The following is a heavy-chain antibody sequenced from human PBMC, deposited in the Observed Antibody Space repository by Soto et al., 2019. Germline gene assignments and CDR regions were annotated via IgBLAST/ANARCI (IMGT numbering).Heavy chain of an antibody. CDR2: TYYRSKWYN. CDR3: ARDCTNGVCYPSYHYGMDV. V-gene: IGHV6-1*01. D-gene: IGHD2-8*01. J-gene: IGHJ6*02. Sequence: SQTLSLTCAIPGDSVSSNSAAWNWIRQSPSRGLEWLGRTYYRSKWYNDYAVSVKSRITINTDTSKNQFSLQLNSVTPEDTAVYYCARDCTNGVCYPSYHYGMDVWGQGTTVTVSS. CDR1: GDSVSSNSAA.